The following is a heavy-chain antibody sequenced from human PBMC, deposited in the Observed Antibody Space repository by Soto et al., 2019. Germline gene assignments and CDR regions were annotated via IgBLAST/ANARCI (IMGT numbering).Heavy chain of an antibody. CDR2: IYYTGST. CDR3: ARSSYYYDSSGYFLSWFDP. D-gene: IGHD3-22*01. J-gene: IGHJ5*02. CDR1: GDSIGTHY. Sequence: SETLSLTCTISGDSIGTHYWSWIRQPPGKGLEWIGYIYYTGSTKFNPSLQSRVTMSVDTSKNQFSLRLSSVTAADTAVYYCARSSYYYDSSGYFLSWFDPGGQGTLVTVS. V-gene: IGHV4-59*08.